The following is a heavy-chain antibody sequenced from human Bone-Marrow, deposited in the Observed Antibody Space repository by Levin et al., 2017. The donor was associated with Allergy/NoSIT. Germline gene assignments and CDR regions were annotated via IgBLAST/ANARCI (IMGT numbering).Heavy chain of an antibody. CDR1: GFTFSSYA. D-gene: IGHD3-16*01. Sequence: GGSLRLSCAASGFTFSSYAMSWVRQAPGKGLEWVSAISGRGGSTYYADSVKGRFTISRDNSKNTLYLQMNSLRAEDTAVYYCAKIMRVITFGGDTFDYWGQGTLVTVSS. CDR3: AKIMRVITFGGDTFDY. J-gene: IGHJ4*02. V-gene: IGHV3-23*01. CDR2: ISGRGGST.